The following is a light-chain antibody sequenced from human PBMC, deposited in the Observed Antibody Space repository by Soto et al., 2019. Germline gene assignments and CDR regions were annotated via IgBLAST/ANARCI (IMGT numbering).Light chain of an antibody. CDR3: QQYNSYSPYT. CDR2: KAS. J-gene: IGKJ2*01. Sequence: DIQMTQSPSTLSASVGDRVTITCRASQSISSWLAWYQQKPGKAPKLLIYKASSLESGVPSRFSGSGSGTEFXXXXXXXXXDDFATYYCQQYNSYSPYTFGQGTKLEIK. CDR1: QSISSW. V-gene: IGKV1-5*03.